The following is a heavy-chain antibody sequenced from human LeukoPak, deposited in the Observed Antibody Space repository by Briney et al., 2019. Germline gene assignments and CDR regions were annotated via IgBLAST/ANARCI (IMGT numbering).Heavy chain of an antibody. V-gene: IGHV3-7*01. J-gene: IGHJ4*02. Sequence: GGSLRLSCAASGFTFASYAMSWVRQAPGKGLEWVANIKQDGSEKYCVDSVKGRFTISRDNAKNSLYLQMNSLRAEDTAVYYCARAGRPPVDTANDYWGQGTLVTVSS. CDR1: GFTFASYA. CDR2: IKQDGSEK. CDR3: ARAGRPPVDTANDY. D-gene: IGHD5-18*01.